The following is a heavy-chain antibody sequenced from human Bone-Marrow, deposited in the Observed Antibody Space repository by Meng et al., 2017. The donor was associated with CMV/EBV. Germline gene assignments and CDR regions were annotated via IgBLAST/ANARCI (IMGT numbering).Heavy chain of an antibody. Sequence: ASVKVSCKASGYTFTGYYMHWVRQAPGQGLEWMGWINPNSGGTNYAQKFQGRVTMTRDTSISTAYMELSRLRSGDTAVYYCARIDCSSTSCYAYMNGMDVWGQGTTVTVSS. CDR3: ARIDCSSTSCYAYMNGMDV. D-gene: IGHD2-2*01. CDR1: GYTFTGYY. J-gene: IGHJ6*02. V-gene: IGHV1-2*02. CDR2: INPNSGGT.